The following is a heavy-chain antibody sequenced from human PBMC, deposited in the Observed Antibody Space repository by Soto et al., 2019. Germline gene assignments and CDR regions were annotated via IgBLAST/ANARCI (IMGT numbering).Heavy chain of an antibody. D-gene: IGHD3-3*01. CDR3: ASSGNDITIFGELNWFAP. CDR2: IIPSRGIA. Sequence: SVKVSCKASGGTFSSYTISWVRQAPGQGLEWMGRIIPSRGIANYAQKFQGRATITADKSTSTAYMELSSLRSDDTAVYYCASSGNDITIFGELNWFAPWGQGTLVTGSS. J-gene: IGHJ5*02. CDR1: GGTFSSYT. V-gene: IGHV1-69*02.